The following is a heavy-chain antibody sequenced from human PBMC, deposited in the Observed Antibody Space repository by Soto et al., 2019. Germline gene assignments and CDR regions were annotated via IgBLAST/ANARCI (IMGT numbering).Heavy chain of an antibody. D-gene: IGHD6-6*01. Sequence: QVQLQESGPGLVKPSETLSLTCTVSGGSISSYYWSWIRQPPGKGLEWIGYIYYSGSTNYNPSLKSRVTLSVDTSKNQFSLKLSSVTAADTAVYYCARLEYSSSLAYYYYMDVWGKGTTVTVSS. CDR2: IYYSGST. CDR3: ARLEYSSSLAYYYYMDV. V-gene: IGHV4-59*08. CDR1: GGSISSYY. J-gene: IGHJ6*03.